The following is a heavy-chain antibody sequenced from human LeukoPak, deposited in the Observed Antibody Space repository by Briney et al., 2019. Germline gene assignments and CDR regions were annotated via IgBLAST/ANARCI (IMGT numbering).Heavy chain of an antibody. Sequence: GGSLRLSCVASGFTFSNYWMSWVRQAPGKGLEWVANIKEDGSEKYFGDSVKGRFTISRDNAKTSLFLQMNSLRVEDTAVYYCGRHGYGYFHYFDHWGKGTLVTVSS. CDR2: IKEDGSEK. D-gene: IGHD5-18*01. CDR1: GFTFSNYW. CDR3: GRHGYGYFHYFDH. J-gene: IGHJ4*02. V-gene: IGHV3-7*01.